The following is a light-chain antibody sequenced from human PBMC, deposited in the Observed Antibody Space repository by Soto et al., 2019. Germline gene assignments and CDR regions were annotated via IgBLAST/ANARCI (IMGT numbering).Light chain of an antibody. V-gene: IGKV1-39*01. CDR3: QQTYSDIS. CDR2: GAS. CDR1: RTINTY. J-gene: IGKJ4*01. Sequence: DVRMTQSPSSLSASVGDTITITCRASRTINTYLNWFQQKPGEPPRLLIYGASTLHDGVPSRFSGGGSGADFTLTISCLQPEDFASYHCQQTYSDISFGGGTKV.